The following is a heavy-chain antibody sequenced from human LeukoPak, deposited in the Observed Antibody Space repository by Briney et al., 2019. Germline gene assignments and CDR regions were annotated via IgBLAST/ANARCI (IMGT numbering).Heavy chain of an antibody. D-gene: IGHD3-22*01. J-gene: IGHJ4*02. CDR1: GVPISTCY. Sequence: SETLSLTCSVSGVPISTCYWSWLRQSPGKGLEWIAYVYYNGDIMYNPSLTSRVTISLDTSKNQFSLKLSSVTAADTAVYYCAREPFPNDYDSSGYYFDSWGQGTLVTVSS. CDR2: VYYNGDI. V-gene: IGHV4-59*01. CDR3: AREPFPNDYDSSGYYFDS.